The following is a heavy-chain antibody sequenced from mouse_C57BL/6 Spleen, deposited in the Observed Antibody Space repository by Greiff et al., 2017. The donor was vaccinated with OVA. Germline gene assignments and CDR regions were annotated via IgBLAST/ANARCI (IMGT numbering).Heavy chain of an antibody. CDR3: APVYYSFPAWFAY. Sequence: DVKLQESGPELVKPGASVKMSCKASGYTFTDYNMHWVKQSHGKSLEWIGYINPNNGGTSYNQKFKGKATLTVNKSSSTAYMELRSLTSEDSAVYYCAPVYYSFPAWFAYWGQGTLVTVSA. J-gene: IGHJ3*01. V-gene: IGHV1-22*01. CDR1: GYTFTDYN. D-gene: IGHD2-12*01. CDR2: INPNNGGT.